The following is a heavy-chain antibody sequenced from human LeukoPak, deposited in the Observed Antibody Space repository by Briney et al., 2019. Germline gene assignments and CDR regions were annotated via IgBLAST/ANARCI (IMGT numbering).Heavy chain of an antibody. CDR3: ARSYIVVVPAAIPHFDY. CDR1: RYTLTGYY. J-gene: IGHJ4*02. D-gene: IGHD2-2*02. CDR2: INPNSGGT. Sequence: ASVKDSCKASRYTLTGYYMHSVRPAPGQGREGMGWINPNSGGTNYAQKFQGRATMTRDTSISTAYMELSRLRSDDTAVYYCARSYIVVVPAAIPHFDYWGQGTLVTVSS. V-gene: IGHV1-2*02.